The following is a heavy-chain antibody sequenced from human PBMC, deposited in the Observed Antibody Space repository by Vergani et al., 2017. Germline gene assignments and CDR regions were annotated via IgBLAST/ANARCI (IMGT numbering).Heavy chain of an antibody. D-gene: IGHD3-9*01. V-gene: IGHV1-46*03. J-gene: IGHJ4*02. CDR1: GYTFSNYY. Sequence: VQVVPSGAAVKKSGASVKVSCKTSGYTFSNYYMPWVRQAPGQGLEWMGIINPSGGHTNYAQKFQGRVTMTRDTSTSTVYMELSSLRSEDTAIYYCARGDYGILTGYRYWGQGTLVTVSA. CDR2: INPSGGHT. CDR3: ARGDYGILTGYRY.